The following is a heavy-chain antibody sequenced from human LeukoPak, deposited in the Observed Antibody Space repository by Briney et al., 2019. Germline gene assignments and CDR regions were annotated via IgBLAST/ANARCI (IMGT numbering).Heavy chain of an antibody. D-gene: IGHD1-26*01. J-gene: IGHJ3*02. Sequence: KPSETLSLTCTVSGGSISSYYWSWIRQPAGKGLEWIGRIYTSGSTNYNPSLKSRVTISVDTSKNQFSLKLSSVTAADTAVYYCARVRGKWEPLDAFDIWGQGTMVTVSS. CDR3: ARVRGKWEPLDAFDI. CDR1: GGSISSYY. V-gene: IGHV4-4*07. CDR2: IYTSGST.